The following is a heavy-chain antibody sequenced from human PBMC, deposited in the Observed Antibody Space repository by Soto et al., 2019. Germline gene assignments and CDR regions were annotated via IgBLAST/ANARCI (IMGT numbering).Heavy chain of an antibody. CDR2: ISISGTII. J-gene: IGHJ5*02. V-gene: IGHV3-48*03. CDR1: GFVFIDYE. Sequence: PWGSLRLSCEGSGFVFIDYEINFFRQFPGKWLEWISYISISGTIIHYADSVKGRFTISRDNAKNSVYLQMNSLRVEDTAIYYCAREGGFDWFYPWGQGTLVTVSS. CDR3: AREGGFDWFYP.